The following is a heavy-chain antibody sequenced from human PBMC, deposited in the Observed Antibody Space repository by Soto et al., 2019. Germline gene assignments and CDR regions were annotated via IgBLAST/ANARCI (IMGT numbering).Heavy chain of an antibody. CDR3: ARGGSYFGY. Sequence: SETLSLTCTVSGGSISSYYWSWIRQPPGKGLEWIGYIYYSGSTSYNPSLKSRITISVDTSKNQISLKLSSVTAADTAVYYCARGGSYFGYWGQGTLVTVSS. D-gene: IGHD1-26*01. V-gene: IGHV4-59*01. J-gene: IGHJ4*02. CDR1: GGSISSYY. CDR2: IYYSGST.